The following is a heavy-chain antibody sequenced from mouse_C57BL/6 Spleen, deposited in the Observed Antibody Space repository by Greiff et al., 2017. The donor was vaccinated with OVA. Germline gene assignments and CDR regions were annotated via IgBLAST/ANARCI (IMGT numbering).Heavy chain of an antibody. CDR1: GYTFTDYY. J-gene: IGHJ3*01. CDR2: INPNNGGT. CDR3: ASQGSGS. Sequence: VQLQQSGPELVKPGASVKISCKASGYTFTDYYMNWVKQSHGKSLEWIGDINPNNGGTSYNQKFKGKATLTVDKSSSTAYMELRSLTSEDSAVYYCASQGSGSWGQGTLVTVSA. V-gene: IGHV1-26*01. D-gene: IGHD1-2*01.